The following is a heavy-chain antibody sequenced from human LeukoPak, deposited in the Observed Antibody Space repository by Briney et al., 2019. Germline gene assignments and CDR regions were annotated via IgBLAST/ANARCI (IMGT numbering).Heavy chain of an antibody. CDR1: GYTFTGYY. D-gene: IGHD3-3*01. Sequence: PVASVKVSCKASGYTFTGYYMHWVRQAPGQGLEWMGWINPNSGGTNYAQKFQGRVTMTRDTSISTAYMELSSLRSEDTAVYYCARARYDFWSGYYGGQYYFDYWGQGTLVTVSS. CDR3: ARARYDFWSGYYGGQYYFDY. V-gene: IGHV1-2*02. CDR2: INPNSGGT. J-gene: IGHJ4*02.